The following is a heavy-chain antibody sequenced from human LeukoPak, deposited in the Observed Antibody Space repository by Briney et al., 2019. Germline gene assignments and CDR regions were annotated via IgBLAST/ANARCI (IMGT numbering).Heavy chain of an antibody. CDR3: AKAAYGSESYYDPFDY. CDR1: GFTFSSYG. D-gene: IGHD3-10*01. V-gene: IGHV3-23*01. Sequence: GGSLRLSCAASGFTFSSYGMSWVRQAPGKGLEWVSVISGSGDRTYYADSVKGRCTISRDNSKNTLYLQMNSLRAEDTAVYYCAKAAYGSESYYDPFDYWGQGTLVTVSS. CDR2: ISGSGDRT. J-gene: IGHJ4*02.